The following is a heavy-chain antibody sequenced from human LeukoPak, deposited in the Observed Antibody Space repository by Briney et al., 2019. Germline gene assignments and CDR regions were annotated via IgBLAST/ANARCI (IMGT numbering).Heavy chain of an antibody. CDR2: IYYSGST. Sequence: SETLSLTCTVSGGSISSYYWSWIRQPPGKGLEWIEYIYYSGSTNYNPSLKSRVTISVDTSKNQFSLKLSSVTAADTAVYYCARLFEVVDAFDIWGQGTMVTVSS. D-gene: IGHD2-21*01. CDR1: GGSISSYY. J-gene: IGHJ3*02. CDR3: ARLFEVVDAFDI. V-gene: IGHV4-59*01.